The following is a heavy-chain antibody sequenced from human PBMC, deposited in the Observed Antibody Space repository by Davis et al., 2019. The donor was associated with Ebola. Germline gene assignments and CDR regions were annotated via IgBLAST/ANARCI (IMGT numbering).Heavy chain of an antibody. V-gene: IGHV4-4*02. CDR2: IYHSGST. D-gene: IGHD3-3*01. CDR3: ARHNTIFGGLFDY. Sequence: PSETLSLTCAVSGGSISSSNWWSWVRQPPGKGLEWIGEIYHSGSTNYNPSLKSRVTISVDKSKNQFSLKLSSVTAADTAVYYCARHNTIFGGLFDYWGQGTLVTVSS. CDR1: GGSISSSNW. J-gene: IGHJ4*02.